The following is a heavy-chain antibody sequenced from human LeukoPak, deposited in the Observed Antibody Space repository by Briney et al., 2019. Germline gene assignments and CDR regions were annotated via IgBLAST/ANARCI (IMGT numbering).Heavy chain of an antibody. J-gene: IGHJ6*03. V-gene: IGHV3-30*04. Sequence: GGSLRLSCAASGFTFSSYAMNWVRQAPGKGLEWVAVISSDGSNKYYADSVKGRFTISRDNSKNTLYVQMNSLRAEDTAVYYCAKEGYSRGYYSYYYMDVWGKGTTVTVSS. CDR1: GFTFSSYA. CDR3: AKEGYSRGYYSYYYMDV. D-gene: IGHD6-13*01. CDR2: ISSDGSNK.